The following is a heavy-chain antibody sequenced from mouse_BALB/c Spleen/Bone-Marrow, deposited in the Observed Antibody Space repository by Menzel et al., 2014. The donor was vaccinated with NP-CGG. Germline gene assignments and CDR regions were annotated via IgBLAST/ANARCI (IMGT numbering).Heavy chain of an antibody. Sequence: EVKLMESGGGLVQPGGSLKLSCAAPGFDFSRYWMSWVRQAPGKGLEWIGEINPDSSTINYTPSLKDKFIISRDNAKNTLYLQMSKVRSEDTALYYCARLYWYFDVWGAGTTVTVSS. CDR2: INPDSSTI. CDR1: GFDFSRYW. CDR3: ARLYWYFDV. V-gene: IGHV4-1*02. J-gene: IGHJ1*01.